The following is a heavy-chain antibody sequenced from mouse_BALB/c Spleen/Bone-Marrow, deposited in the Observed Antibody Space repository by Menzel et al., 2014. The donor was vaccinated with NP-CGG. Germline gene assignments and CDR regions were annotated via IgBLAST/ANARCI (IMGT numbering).Heavy chain of an antibody. Sequence: EVKLQESGAELVKPGASVKLSCTASGFNIKDTYMHWVKQRPEQGLEWIGRIDPANGNTKYDPKFQGKATTTADTSSNTAYLQLSSLTSEDTAVYYCATVITDWYFDVWGAGTTVTVSS. V-gene: IGHV14-3*02. D-gene: IGHD2-4*01. CDR2: IDPANGNT. CDR3: ATVITDWYFDV. CDR1: GFNIKDTY. J-gene: IGHJ1*01.